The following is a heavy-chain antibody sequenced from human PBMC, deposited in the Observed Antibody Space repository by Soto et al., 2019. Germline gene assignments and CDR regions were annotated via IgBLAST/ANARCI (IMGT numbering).Heavy chain of an antibody. CDR1: GYSISSGYY. D-gene: IGHD6-13*01. CDR2: IYHSGST. V-gene: IGHV4-38-2*01. J-gene: IGHJ5*02. CDR3: ARVSSSLDWFDP. Sequence: SETLSLTCAVSGYSISSGYYWGWIRQPPGKGLEWIGSIYHSGSTYYNPSLKSRVTISVDTSKNQFSLKLSSVTAADTAVYYCARVSSSLDWFDPWGQGTLVT.